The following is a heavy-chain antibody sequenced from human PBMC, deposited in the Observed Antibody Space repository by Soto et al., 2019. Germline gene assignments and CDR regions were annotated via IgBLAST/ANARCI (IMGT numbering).Heavy chain of an antibody. CDR2: ISGSGGST. J-gene: IGHJ6*03. CDR3: AKFVVPAANLYYYYYMDV. Sequence: GGSLRLSCAASGFTFSSYAMSWVRQAPGKGLEWVSAISGSGGSTYYADSVKGRFTISRDNSKNTLYLQMNSLRAEDTAVYYCAKFVVPAANLYYYYYMDVWGKGTTVTVSS. D-gene: IGHD2-2*01. V-gene: IGHV3-23*01. CDR1: GFTFSSYA.